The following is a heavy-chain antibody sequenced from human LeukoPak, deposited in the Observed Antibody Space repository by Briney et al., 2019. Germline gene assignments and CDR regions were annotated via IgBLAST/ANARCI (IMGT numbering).Heavy chain of an antibody. V-gene: IGHV1-69*13. CDR1: GGTFSSYA. CDR2: IIPIFGTA. CDR3: ARERVVTATWKGDAFDI. Sequence: GASVKVSCKASGGTFSSYAISWVRQAPGQGLEWMGGIIPIFGTANYAQKFQGRVTITADESTSTAYMELSSLRSEDTAVYYCARERVVTATWKGDAFDIWGQGTMVTVSS. J-gene: IGHJ3*02. D-gene: IGHD2-21*02.